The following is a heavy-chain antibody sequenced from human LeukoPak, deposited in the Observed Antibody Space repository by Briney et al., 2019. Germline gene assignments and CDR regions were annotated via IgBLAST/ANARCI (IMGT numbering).Heavy chain of an antibody. CDR1: GYTFTSYY. Sequence: ASVKVSCKASGYTFTSYYMHWVRQAPGQGLEWMGIINPSGGSTSYAQKFQGRVTMTEDTSTDTAYMELSSLRSEDTAVYYCATDNLRVGAFDIWGQGTMVTVSS. D-gene: IGHD1-20*01. J-gene: IGHJ3*02. CDR2: INPSGGST. CDR3: ATDNLRVGAFDI. V-gene: IGHV1-46*01.